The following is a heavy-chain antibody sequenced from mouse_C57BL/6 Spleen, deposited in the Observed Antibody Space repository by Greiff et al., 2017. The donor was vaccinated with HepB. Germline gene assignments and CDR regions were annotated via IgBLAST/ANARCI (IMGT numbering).Heavy chain of an antibody. V-gene: IGHV1-64*01. Sequence: QVQLQQPGAELVKPGASVKLSCKASGYTFTSYWMHWVKQRPGQGLEWIGMIHPNSGSTNYNEKFKSKATLTVDKSSSTAYMQLSSLTSEDSAGYYCARGGYGSSSYYAMDYWGQGTSVTVSS. J-gene: IGHJ4*01. CDR3: ARGGYGSSSYYAMDY. D-gene: IGHD1-1*01. CDR1: GYTFTSYW. CDR2: IHPNSGST.